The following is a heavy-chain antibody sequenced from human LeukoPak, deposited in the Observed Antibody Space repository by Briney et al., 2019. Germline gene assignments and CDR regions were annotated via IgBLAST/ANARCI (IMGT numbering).Heavy chain of an antibody. J-gene: IGHJ4*02. V-gene: IGHV4-4*07. CDR3: ARSGPGIAAEFDY. D-gene: IGHD6-13*01. Sequence: SETLSLTCTVSGGSISSYYWSWIRQPPGKGLEWIGRIYTSGSTNYNPSFKSRVTMSVDTSKNQFSLKLSSATAADTAVYYCARSGPGIAAEFDYWGQGTLVTVSS. CDR1: GGSISSYY. CDR2: IYTSGST.